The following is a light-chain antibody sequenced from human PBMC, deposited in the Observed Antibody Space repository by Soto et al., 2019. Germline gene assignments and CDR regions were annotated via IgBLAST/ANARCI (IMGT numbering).Light chain of an antibody. V-gene: IGKV3-20*01. CDR3: QQYSGSPRT. CDR2: GAT. J-gene: IGKJ1*01. CDR1: QSVTSSY. Sequence: EIVLTQSPGTLSLSPGERATLSCRASQSVTSSYLAWYQQKVGQTPRLLIYGATRRATGIPDRFSGSGSGTDLTLTIDRLEPEGFAVYYCQQYSGSPRTFGQGTKVEIK.